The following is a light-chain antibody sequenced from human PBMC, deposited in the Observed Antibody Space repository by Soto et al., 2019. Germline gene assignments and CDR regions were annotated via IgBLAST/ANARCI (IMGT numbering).Light chain of an antibody. CDR1: TSNIVKTF. Sequence: QSVLTQPPSASGTPGQTVNISCSGSTSNIVKTFVYWYQHFPGTAPKLLIYRNNLRPSGVPDRFSASKSGTSTSLAISGLRSEDEADYYCASWDNNLSGYVFGTGTKLTGL. V-gene: IGLV1-47*01. CDR3: ASWDNNLSGYV. CDR2: RNN. J-gene: IGLJ1*01.